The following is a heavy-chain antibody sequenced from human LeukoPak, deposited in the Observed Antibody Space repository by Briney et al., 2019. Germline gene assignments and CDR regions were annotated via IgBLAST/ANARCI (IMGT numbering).Heavy chain of an antibody. CDR2: INHSGST. CDR1: GGSFSGYY. V-gene: IGHV4-34*01. J-gene: IGHJ4*01. Sequence: PSETLSLTCAVYGGSFSGYYWSWIRQPPGKGPEWIGEINHSGSTNYNPSLKSRVTISVDTSKNQFSLKLSSVTAADTAFYYCAKLLRDATIYDFWGHGALVTVSS. D-gene: IGHD5-24*01. CDR3: AKLLRDATIYDF.